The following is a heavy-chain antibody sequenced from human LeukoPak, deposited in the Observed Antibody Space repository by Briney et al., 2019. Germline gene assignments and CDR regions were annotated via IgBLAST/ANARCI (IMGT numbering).Heavy chain of an antibody. V-gene: IGHV1-18*01. D-gene: IGHD2-15*01. CDR2: ISAYNGNT. Sequence: ASVKVSCKASGYTFTSYGISWVRQAPGQGLEWMGWISAYNGNTNYAQKLQGRVTMTTDTSTSTAYMELRSLRSDDTAVYYCAREVVVVVAATAGWFDPWGQGTLVTVSS. CDR3: AREVVVVVAATAGWFDP. J-gene: IGHJ5*02. CDR1: GYTFTSYG.